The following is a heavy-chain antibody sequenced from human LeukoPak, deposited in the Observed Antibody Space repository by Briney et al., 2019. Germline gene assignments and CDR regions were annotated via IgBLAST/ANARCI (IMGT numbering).Heavy chain of an antibody. J-gene: IGHJ4*02. D-gene: IGHD3-22*01. CDR1: GYTFTSYA. V-gene: IGHV7-4-1*02. Sequence: LRASVKVSCKASGYTFTSYAMNWVRQAPGQGLEWMGWINTNTGNPTYAQGFTGRFVFSLDTSVSTAYLQISSLKAEDTAVYYCARDQDRYYDSSGYPGYWGQGTLVTVSS. CDR2: INTNTGNP. CDR3: ARDQDRYYDSSGYPGY.